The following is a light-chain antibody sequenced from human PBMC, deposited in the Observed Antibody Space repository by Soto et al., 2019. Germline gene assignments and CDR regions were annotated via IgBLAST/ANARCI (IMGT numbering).Light chain of an antibody. CDR1: QDISNY. J-gene: IGKJ4*01. Sequence: DIQMTQSPSSLSASVGDRVTITCQASQDISNYLNWYQQKPGKAPKLLIYDASNLETGVPSRFSGSGSGTDFTFTNSSLQPEDIATYYCQQYDNLPITFGGGTKVEIK. CDR3: QQYDNLPIT. V-gene: IGKV1-33*01. CDR2: DAS.